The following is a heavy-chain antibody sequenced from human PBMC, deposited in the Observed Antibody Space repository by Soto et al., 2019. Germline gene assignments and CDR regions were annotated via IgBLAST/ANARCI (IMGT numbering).Heavy chain of an antibody. J-gene: IGHJ4*02. Sequence: NPSETLSLTCTVSGGSVSSGSYYWSWIRQPPGKGLEWIGYIYYSGSTNYNPSLKSRVTISVDTSKNQFSLKLSSVTAADTAVYYCARAFPYSAAVDYWGQGTLVTVSS. CDR2: IYYSGST. CDR1: GGSVSSGSYY. V-gene: IGHV4-61*01. D-gene: IGHD6-13*01. CDR3: ARAFPYSAAVDY.